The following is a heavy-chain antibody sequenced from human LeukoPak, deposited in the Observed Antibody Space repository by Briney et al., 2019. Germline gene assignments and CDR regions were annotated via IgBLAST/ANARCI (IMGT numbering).Heavy chain of an antibody. J-gene: IGHJ5*02. CDR3: ARGGCSSTSCPYSDWFDP. CDR1: GGSFSGYY. D-gene: IGHD2-2*01. Sequence: PSETLSLTCAVYGGSFSGYYWCWIRQPPGKGLEWIGEINHSGSTNYNPSLKSRVTISVDTSKNQFSLKLSSVTAADTAVYYCARGGCSSTSCPYSDWFDPWGQGTLVTVSS. CDR2: INHSGST. V-gene: IGHV4-34*01.